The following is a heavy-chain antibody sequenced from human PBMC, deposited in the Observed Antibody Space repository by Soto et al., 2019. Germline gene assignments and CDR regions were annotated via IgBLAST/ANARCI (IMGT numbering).Heavy chain of an antibody. J-gene: IGHJ5*02. CDR1: GFTVSSNY. Sequence: GGSLRLSCAASGFTVSSNYMSWVRQAPGKGLEWVSYISSSGSTIYYADSVKGRFTISRDNAKNSLYLQMNSLRAEDTAVYYCAREAITIFGVETNYSPRFDPWGQGTLVTVSS. D-gene: IGHD3-3*01. CDR3: AREAITIFGVETNYSPRFDP. V-gene: IGHV3-11*01. CDR2: ISSSGSTI.